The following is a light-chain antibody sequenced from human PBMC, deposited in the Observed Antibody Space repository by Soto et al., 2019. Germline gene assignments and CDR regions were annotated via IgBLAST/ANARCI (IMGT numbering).Light chain of an antibody. CDR1: DSNIGTGTNP. CDR3: SAWDDNLNGWV. CDR2: YDH. J-gene: IGLJ3*02. V-gene: IGLV1-36*01. Sequence: QSVLTQPPSVSQGPRQRVTISCSGSDSNIGTGTNPVNWYQQLPGKAPKLLIYYDHLLPSGVSDRFSGSKSGTSASLAISGLQSEDEAHYYCSAWDDNLNGWVFGGGTKLTVL.